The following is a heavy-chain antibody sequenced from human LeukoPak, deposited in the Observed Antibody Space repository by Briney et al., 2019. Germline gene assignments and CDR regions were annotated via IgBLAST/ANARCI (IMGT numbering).Heavy chain of an antibody. CDR3: ARKAQYNGHYPLDY. Sequence: GGSLGLSCAASGFTFSDHIMNWVRQLPGKRLEWVAYVSGSGSTVYYADSVKGRFTISRDSSKNTLFLQMNSLRAEDTALYFCARKAQYNGHYPLDYWGQGTLVTVSS. CDR1: GFTFSDHI. CDR2: VSGSGSTV. V-gene: IGHV3-11*01. D-gene: IGHD1-7*01. J-gene: IGHJ4*02.